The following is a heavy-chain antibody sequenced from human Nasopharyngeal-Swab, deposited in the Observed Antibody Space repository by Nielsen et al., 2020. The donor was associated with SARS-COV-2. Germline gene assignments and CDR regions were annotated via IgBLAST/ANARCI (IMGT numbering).Heavy chain of an antibody. V-gene: IGHV3-23*01. J-gene: IGHJ4*02. D-gene: IGHD5-12*01. Sequence: WIRQPPGKGLEWVSAISGGGGGTYCADSVKGRFTISRDNSKRTLYLQMNSLRAEDTAVYYCANLPIVATSLDYWGQGTLVTVSS. CDR2: ISGGGGGT. CDR3: ANLPIVATSLDY.